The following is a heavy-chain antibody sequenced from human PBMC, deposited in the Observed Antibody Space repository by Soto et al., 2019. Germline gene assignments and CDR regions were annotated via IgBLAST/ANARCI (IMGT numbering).Heavy chain of an antibody. CDR3: ARVGIAVAVDAFAS. V-gene: IGHV1-3*01. CDR1: GYTFTSYA. CDR2: INAGNGNT. D-gene: IGHD6-19*01. Sequence: ASVKVSCKASGYTFTSYAMHWVRQAPGQRLEWMGWINAGNGNTKYSQKFQGRVTITRDTSASTAYMELSSLRSEDTAVYYCARVGIAVAVDAFASRGRPTMVTLSS. J-gene: IGHJ3*02.